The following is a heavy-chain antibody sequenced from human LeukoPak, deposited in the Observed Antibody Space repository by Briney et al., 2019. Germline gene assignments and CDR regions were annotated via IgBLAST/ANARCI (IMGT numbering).Heavy chain of an antibody. J-gene: IGHJ3*02. CDR3: ARDNYYYDSSGYFDAFDI. CDR2: IWYDGSNK. V-gene: IGHV3-33*01. D-gene: IGHD3-22*01. CDR1: GFTFSSYG. Sequence: GGSLRLSCAASGFTFSSYGMHWVRKAPGKGLEWVAVIWYDGSNKYYADSVKGRFTISRDNSKNTLYLQMNSLRAEDTAVYYCARDNYYYDSSGYFDAFDIWGQGTMVTVSS.